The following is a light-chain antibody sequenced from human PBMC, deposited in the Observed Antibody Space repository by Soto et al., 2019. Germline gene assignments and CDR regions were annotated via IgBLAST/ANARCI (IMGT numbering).Light chain of an antibody. J-gene: IGLJ1*01. CDR1: SSDVGGYNY. Sequence: QSVLTQPGSVSGSPGQSITISCTGTSSDVGGYNYVSWYQQHPGKAPKLMIYDVSNRPSGVSNRFSGSKSGHTTSLTISGLRPEDEAEYYSHSYTSSSTPYVFGTGAKVTLL. V-gene: IGLV2-14*01. CDR3: HSYTSSSTPYV. CDR2: DVS.